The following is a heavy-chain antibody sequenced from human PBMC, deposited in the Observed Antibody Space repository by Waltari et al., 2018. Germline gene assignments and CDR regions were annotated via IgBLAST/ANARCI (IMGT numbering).Heavy chain of an antibody. Sequence: QVQLQQWGAGLVTPSETLSLTCAAYGAPLRTYFWSCIRQAPGKGLEWIGEINHVGTTNYNPPLKSRVTISVDTSKSQFSLRLRSVTAADTAVYYCARGYSNGYGPGDSWGQGTLVTVSS. CDR2: INHVGTT. V-gene: IGHV4-34*01. D-gene: IGHD5-18*01. J-gene: IGHJ4*02. CDR1: GAPLRTYF. CDR3: ARGYSNGYGPGDS.